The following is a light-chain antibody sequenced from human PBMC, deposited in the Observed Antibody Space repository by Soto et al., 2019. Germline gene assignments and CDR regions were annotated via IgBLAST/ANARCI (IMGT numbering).Light chain of an antibody. CDR3: QQYNNWPPT. CDR2: GAS. V-gene: IGKV3-15*01. CDR1: QSVSSN. J-gene: IGKJ1*01. Sequence: EIVMTQSPATLSVSPGERATLSCRASQSVSSNLPWYQQKPGQAPRRLIYGASTRATGIPARFSASGSGTEFTLTISSLQSEDFAVYYCQQYNNWPPTFGQGTKVDIK.